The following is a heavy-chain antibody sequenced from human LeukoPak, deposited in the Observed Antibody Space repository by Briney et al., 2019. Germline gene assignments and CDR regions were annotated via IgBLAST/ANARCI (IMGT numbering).Heavy chain of an antibody. Sequence: PGGSLRPSCTASGFTFGDYAMSWVRQAPGKGLEWVGFIRSKAYGGTTEYAASVKGRFTISRDDSKSIAYLQMNSLKTEDTAVYYCTREVLDYYDSSGYYVDYWGQGTLVTVSS. CDR3: TREVLDYYDSSGYYVDY. CDR2: IRSKAYGGTT. V-gene: IGHV3-49*04. J-gene: IGHJ4*02. D-gene: IGHD3-22*01. CDR1: GFTFGDYA.